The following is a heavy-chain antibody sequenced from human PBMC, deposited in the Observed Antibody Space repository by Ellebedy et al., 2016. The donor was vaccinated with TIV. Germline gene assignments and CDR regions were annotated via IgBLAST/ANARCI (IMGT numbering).Heavy chain of an antibody. Sequence: AASVKVSCQASGYTFTSYGISWVRQAPGQGLEWIGWISAYNGNTNYAQKLQGRVTMSTAISTSTAYMELRSLKSDDTAVYYCARDVPDDDGDYDILEYWGQGTLVTVSS. V-gene: IGHV1-18*01. CDR2: ISAYNGNT. CDR3: ARDVPDDDGDYDILEY. CDR1: GYTFTSYG. D-gene: IGHD4-17*01. J-gene: IGHJ4*02.